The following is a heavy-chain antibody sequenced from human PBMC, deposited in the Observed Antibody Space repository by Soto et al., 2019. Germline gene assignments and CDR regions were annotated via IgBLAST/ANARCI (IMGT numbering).Heavy chain of an antibody. CDR2: ISSSSSYI. J-gene: IGHJ4*02. V-gene: IGHV3-21*01. CDR1: GFTFSSYS. D-gene: IGHD6-19*01. Sequence: EVQLVESGGGLVKPGGSLRLSCAASGFTFSSYSMNWVRQAPGKGLEWVSSISSSSSYIYYADSVKGRFTISRDNAKNSLYLQMNSLRAEDTAVYYCARDLRSAVAGTPHFDYWGQGTLVTVSS. CDR3: ARDLRSAVAGTPHFDY.